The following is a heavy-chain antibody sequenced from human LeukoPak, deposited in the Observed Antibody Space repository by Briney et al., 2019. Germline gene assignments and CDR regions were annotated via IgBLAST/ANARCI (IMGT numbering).Heavy chain of an antibody. CDR1: GGSVNSYY. J-gene: IGHJ4*02. CDR2: IHYSGFT. V-gene: IGHV4-59*02. D-gene: IGHD1-7*01. Sequence: PSETLSLTCTVSGGSVNSYYWNWIRQAPGKGLEWIGFIHYSGFTVYSPSLQSRVSMSVDTSRNQFSLDLSSVTAADTALYYCARDPPEDEWNSLDSWGQGILVTVSS. CDR3: ARDPPEDEWNSLDS.